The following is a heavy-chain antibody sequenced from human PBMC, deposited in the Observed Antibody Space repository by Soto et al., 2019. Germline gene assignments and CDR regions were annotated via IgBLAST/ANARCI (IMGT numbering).Heavy chain of an antibody. V-gene: IGHV3-48*01. Sequence: GGSLRLSCVASGFTFSSYSMNWVRHAPGKGLEWVSYISSSSSTIYYADSVKGRFTISRDNAKNSLYLQMNSLRAEDTAVYYCARGSEQWLIYFDYWGQGTLVTVSS. CDR3: ARGSEQWLIYFDY. D-gene: IGHD6-19*01. J-gene: IGHJ4*02. CDR1: GFTFSSYS. CDR2: ISSSSSTI.